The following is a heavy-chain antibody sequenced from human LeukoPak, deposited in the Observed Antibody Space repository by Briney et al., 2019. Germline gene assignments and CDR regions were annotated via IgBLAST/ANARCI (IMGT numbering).Heavy chain of an antibody. J-gene: IGHJ3*02. CDR2: IIPIFGTA. CDR3: ARGAGSSWSADAFDI. Sequence: ASVKVSCKASGYTFTSYYMHWVRQAPGQGLEWMGGIIPIFGTANYAQKFQGRVTITADKSTSTAYMELSSLRSEDTAVYYCARGAGSSWSADAFDIWGQGTMVTVSS. D-gene: IGHD6-13*01. CDR1: GYTFTSYY. V-gene: IGHV1-69*06.